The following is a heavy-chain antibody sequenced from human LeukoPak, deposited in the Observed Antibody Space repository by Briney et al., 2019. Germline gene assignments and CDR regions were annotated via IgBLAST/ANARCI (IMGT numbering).Heavy chain of an antibody. CDR2: IYYSGNT. CDR1: GGSISSSSYY. V-gene: IGHV4-39*01. J-gene: IGHJ3*01. Sequence: SETLSPTCTASGGSISSSSYYWGWIRQPPGKVLEWIGSIYYSGNTYYNPSLKSRVTISVDTSKNQFSLKLSSVTAADTAVYYCARLFSSSWYRGAFDLWGQGTMVTVSS. CDR3: ARLFSSSWYRGAFDL. D-gene: IGHD6-13*01.